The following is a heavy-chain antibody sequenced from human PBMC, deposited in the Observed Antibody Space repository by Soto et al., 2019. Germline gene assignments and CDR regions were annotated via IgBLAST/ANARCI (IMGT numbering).Heavy chain of an antibody. CDR2: ISISSRTI. V-gene: IGHV3-48*02. J-gene: IGHJ5*02. D-gene: IGHD6-13*01. CDR1: GFTFRSYS. CDR3: ARDNGIAGSSDP. Sequence: GGSLRLSCAASGFTFRSYSMNWVRQAPGKGLEWVSYISISSRTIYYADSVKGRFTISRDDAKNSLYLQMNSLRDEDTSVYYCARDNGIAGSSDPWGQGTLVTVSS.